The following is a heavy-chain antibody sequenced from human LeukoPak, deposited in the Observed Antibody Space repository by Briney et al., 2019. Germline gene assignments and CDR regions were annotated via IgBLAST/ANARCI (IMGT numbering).Heavy chain of an antibody. CDR1: GFTFSSYA. Sequence: PGGSLRLSCAASGFTFSSYAMGWVRQAPGKGLEWVANIKQDGSEKYYVDSVKGRFIISRDNAKNSLYLQMNSLRAEDTAAYYCAKFAQRYCSGGSCHPFDYWGQGTLVTVSS. J-gene: IGHJ4*02. D-gene: IGHD2-15*01. CDR3: AKFAQRYCSGGSCHPFDY. V-gene: IGHV3-7*03. CDR2: IKQDGSEK.